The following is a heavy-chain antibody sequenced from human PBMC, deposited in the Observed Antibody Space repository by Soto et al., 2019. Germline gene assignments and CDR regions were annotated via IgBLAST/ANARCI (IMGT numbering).Heavy chain of an antibody. CDR3: ARQFDYDSSSGYYYAY. V-gene: IGHV1-69*01. CDR1: GSTFSRNT. Sequence: QVQLVQSGAEVKKPGSSVKVSCKASGSTFSRNTISWVRQAPGQGLEWMGGIIPIFGTANYAQKFQGRVTINADESTSTAYMELNRLRSEDTAVYYCARQFDYDSSSGYYYAYWGQGTLVTVSS. J-gene: IGHJ4*02. CDR2: IIPIFGTA. D-gene: IGHD3-22*01.